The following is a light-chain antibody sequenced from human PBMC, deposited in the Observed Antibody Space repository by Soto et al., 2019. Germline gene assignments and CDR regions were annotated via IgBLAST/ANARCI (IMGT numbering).Light chain of an antibody. J-gene: IGKJ4*01. CDR2: DAS. CDR1: QAILTY. Sequence: DIHLTQSPSSLSAAVGDRVTITCRASQAILTYLNWLQQKAGKAPEVLIYDASGLRSGGLSRFTGSGSATDFTLTITSLQREDAGTYFCQQTFSPDVTFGGGTKVDIK. V-gene: IGKV1-39*01. CDR3: QQTFSPDVT.